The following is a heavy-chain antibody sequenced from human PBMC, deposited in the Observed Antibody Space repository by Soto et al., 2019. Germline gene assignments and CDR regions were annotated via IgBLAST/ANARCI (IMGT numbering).Heavy chain of an antibody. V-gene: IGHV3-30-3*01. CDR1: GFSFRDYA. Sequence: QVQLVESGGGVVQPGRSLRLSCAASGFSFRDYAMYWVRQAPGKGLEWVAVISYDGGNKYHADSVKGRFTISRDNSRTTLYLQMDSLRPADTAVYYCARDGAPSHGFMDVWGQGTTVTVSS. CDR2: ISYDGGNK. J-gene: IGHJ6*02. D-gene: IGHD1-26*01. CDR3: ARDGAPSHGFMDV.